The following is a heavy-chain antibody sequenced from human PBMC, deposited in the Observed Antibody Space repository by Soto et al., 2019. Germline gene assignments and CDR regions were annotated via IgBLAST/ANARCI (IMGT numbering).Heavy chain of an antibody. CDR3: AKDLRYNWNYFVFDY. CDR2: ISGSGDST. Sequence: GGSLRLSCAASGFTFSSYAMSWVRQAPGKGLEWVSAISGSGDSTYHADSVKGRFTISRDNSENMLYLQMNSLRADDTAAYYCAKDLRYNWNYFVFDYWGQGTLVTVSS. CDR1: GFTFSSYA. J-gene: IGHJ4*02. D-gene: IGHD1-7*01. V-gene: IGHV3-23*01.